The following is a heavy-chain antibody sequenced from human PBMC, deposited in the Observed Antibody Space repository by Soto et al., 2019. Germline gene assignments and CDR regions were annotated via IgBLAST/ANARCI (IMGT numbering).Heavy chain of an antibody. J-gene: IGHJ3*02. CDR3: ARRRYSYDSSGYYYRGRDAFDI. CDR1: GYTFTSYD. D-gene: IGHD3-22*01. Sequence: ASVKVSCKASGYTFTSYDINWVRQATGQGLEWMGWVNPNSGNTGYAQKFQGRVTMTGNTSISTAYMELSSLRSEDTAVYYCARRRYSYDSSGYYYRGRDAFDIWGQGTMVTVSS. CDR2: VNPNSGNT. V-gene: IGHV1-8*01.